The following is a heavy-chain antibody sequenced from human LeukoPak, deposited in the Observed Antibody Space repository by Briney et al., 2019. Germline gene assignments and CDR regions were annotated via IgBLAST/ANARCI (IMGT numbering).Heavy chain of an antibody. V-gene: IGHV3-7*03. Sequence: GGSLRLSCAASGFSFSSSWMSWVRQAPGKGLEWAANIKLDGSEKYFVDSVKGRFTISRDNAKNSLYLQMNSLRAEDTAVYYCAREFAVPYYFDYWGQGTLVTVSS. CDR3: AREFAVPYYFDY. CDR2: IKLDGSEK. CDR1: GFSFSSSW. D-gene: IGHD4-17*01. J-gene: IGHJ4*02.